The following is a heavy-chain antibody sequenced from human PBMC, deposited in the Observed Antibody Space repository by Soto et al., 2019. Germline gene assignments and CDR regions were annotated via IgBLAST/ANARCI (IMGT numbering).Heavy chain of an antibody. Sequence: SGGSLRLSCAASGFTFSSYGMHWVRQAPGKGLEWVAVIWYDGSNKYYADSVKGRFTISRDNSKNTLYLQMNSLRAEDTAVYYCARDRIQLWYYFDYWGQGTLVTVSS. D-gene: IGHD5-18*01. V-gene: IGHV3-33*01. CDR1: GFTFSSYG. CDR3: ARDRIQLWYYFDY. CDR2: IWYDGSNK. J-gene: IGHJ4*02.